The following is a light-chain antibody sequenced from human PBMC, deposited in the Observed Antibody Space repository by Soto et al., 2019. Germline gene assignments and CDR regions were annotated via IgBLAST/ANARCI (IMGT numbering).Light chain of an antibody. CDR1: SSNIGSNT. V-gene: IGLV1-44*01. CDR2: STN. J-gene: IGLJ2*01. Sequence: QSVLTQSPSASGTPGQRVTISCSGSSSNIGSNTVNWYQQLPGSAPKLLMYSTNQRPSGVPDRFSGSKSGTSASLAISGLQSEDEADYYCAAWDGSLNVVLFGGGTKLTVL. CDR3: AAWDGSLNVVL.